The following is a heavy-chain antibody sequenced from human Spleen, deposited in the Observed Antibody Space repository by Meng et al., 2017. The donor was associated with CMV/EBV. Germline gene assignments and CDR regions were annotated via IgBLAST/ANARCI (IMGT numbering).Heavy chain of an antibody. CDR2: ISGDGFDT. Sequence: GGSLRLSCAASGFIFADYTMHWVRQAPGKGLEWVSLISGDGFDTYYADSVKGRFTISRDNRKKSLYLQMNSLRTEDSALYSCAAEGYNGRYMGFDLWGQGTLVTVSS. CDR1: GFIFADYT. J-gene: IGHJ3*01. CDR3: AAEGYNGRYMGFDL. D-gene: IGHD1-26*01. V-gene: IGHV3-43*01.